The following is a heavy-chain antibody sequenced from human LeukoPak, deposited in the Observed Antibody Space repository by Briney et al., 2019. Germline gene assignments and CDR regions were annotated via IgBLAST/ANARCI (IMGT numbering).Heavy chain of an antibody. CDR3: ARLRRGAAAGSVSY. D-gene: IGHD6-13*01. J-gene: IGHJ4*02. V-gene: IGHV3-23*01. Sequence: PGGSLRLSCAASGFTFSSYAMSWVRQAPGKGLEWVSAISGSGGSTYYADSVKGRFTISRDNSKNTLYLQMNSLRAEDTAVYYCARLRRGAAAGSVSYWGQGTLVTVSS. CDR1: GFTFSSYA. CDR2: ISGSGGST.